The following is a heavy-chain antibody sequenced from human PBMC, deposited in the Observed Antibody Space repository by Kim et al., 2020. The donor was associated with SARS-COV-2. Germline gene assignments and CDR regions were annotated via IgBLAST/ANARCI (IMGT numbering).Heavy chain of an antibody. CDR1: GFTFNTYA. D-gene: IGHD3-22*01. J-gene: IGHJ3*01. V-gene: IGHV3-23*01. CDR3: ARDRSPHYYDSSGYGAFDF. CDR2: ISASGSRT. Sequence: GGSLRLSCAPSGFTFNTYAMNWVRQAPGKGLEWVSGISASGSRTYYRNSVKGRFTISRDNSKNTLYLQISSLRAEDTAVYHCARDRSPHYYDSSGYGAFDFWGQGTVVTVSS.